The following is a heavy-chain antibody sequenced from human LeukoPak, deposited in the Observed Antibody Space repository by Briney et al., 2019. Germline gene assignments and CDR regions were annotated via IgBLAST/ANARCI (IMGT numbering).Heavy chain of an antibody. CDR3: TRVRNDYGDPDGFDI. D-gene: IGHD4-17*01. CDR2: ITRVSTYM. Sequence: PGGSLRLSCAASGLTFSNFAMNWVRQAPGKGLEWVSSITRVSTYMYYAESVQGRFTISRDNHKDLLYLELNSLRGDDTGIYYCTRVRNDYGDPDGFDIWGQGTVVTVSS. V-gene: IGHV3-21*01. CDR1: GLTFSNFA. J-gene: IGHJ3*02.